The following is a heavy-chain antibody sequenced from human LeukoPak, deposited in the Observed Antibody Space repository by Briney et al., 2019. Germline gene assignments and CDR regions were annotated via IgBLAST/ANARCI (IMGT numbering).Heavy chain of an antibody. V-gene: IGHV4-39*07. CDR3: AMGGYSYGCYDY. CDR1: GGSISSSSYY. CDR2: IYYSGST. J-gene: IGHJ4*02. Sequence: SETLSLTCTVSGGSISSSSYYWGWIRQPPGKGLEWIGSIYYSGSTYYNPSLKSRVTISVDTSKNQFSLKLSSVTAADTAVYYCAMGGYSYGCYDYWGQGTLVTVSS. D-gene: IGHD5-18*01.